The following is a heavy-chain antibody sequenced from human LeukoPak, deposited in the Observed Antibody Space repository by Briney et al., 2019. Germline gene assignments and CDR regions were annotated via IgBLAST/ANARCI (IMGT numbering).Heavy chain of an antibody. Sequence: ASVNVSCTASGYIFTTYGISWVRQAPGQGLEWMGWISGYNDDTNYAQNLQGRVTMTTDTSTSTAYMELRSLTSDDTAVYYCARDHGFSGGSYVDTFDIWGRGTMVTVSS. D-gene: IGHD1-26*01. CDR2: ISGYNDDT. V-gene: IGHV1-18*01. CDR3: ARDHGFSGGSYVDTFDI. CDR1: GYIFTTYG. J-gene: IGHJ3*02.